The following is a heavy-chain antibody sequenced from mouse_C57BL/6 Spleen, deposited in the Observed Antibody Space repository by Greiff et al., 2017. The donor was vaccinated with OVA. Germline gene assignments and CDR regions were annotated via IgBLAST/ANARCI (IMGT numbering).Heavy chain of an antibody. CDR2: IDPSDSYT. Sequence: QVQLQQPGAELVRPGTSVKLSCKASGYTFTSYWMHWVKQRPGQGLEWIGVIDPSDSYTNYNQKFKGKATLTVDTSSSTAYMQLSSLTSEDSAVYYCARNDYDRDAMDYWGQGTSVTVSS. V-gene: IGHV1-59*01. D-gene: IGHD2-4*01. CDR1: GYTFTSYW. J-gene: IGHJ4*01. CDR3: ARNDYDRDAMDY.